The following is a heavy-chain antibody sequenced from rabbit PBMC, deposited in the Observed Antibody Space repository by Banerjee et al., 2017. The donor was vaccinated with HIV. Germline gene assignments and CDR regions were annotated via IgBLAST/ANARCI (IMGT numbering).Heavy chain of an antibody. CDR3: ARWVSGSNYWDL. CDR2: IYGGSSGAT. Sequence: QEQLVESGGGLVQPEGSLTLTCTASGFSFSISYDMCWVRQAPGKGLEWIGYIYGGSSGATYYASWAKGRFTISKTSSTTVTLQMTSMTGADTDTYFCARWVSGSNYWDLWGPGTLVTVS. J-gene: IGHJ4*01. V-gene: IGHV1S45*01. CDR1: GFSFSISYD. D-gene: IGHD8-1*01.